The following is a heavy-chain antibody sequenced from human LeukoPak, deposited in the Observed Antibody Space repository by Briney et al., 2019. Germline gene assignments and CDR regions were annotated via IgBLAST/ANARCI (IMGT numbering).Heavy chain of an antibody. J-gene: IGHJ4*02. CDR3: ARDSNWFGFDY. CDR1: GGSISSYY. Sequence: SETLSLTCTVSGGSISSYYWSWIRQPPGKGLEWIGYIYYSGSTNYNPSLKSRVTISVDTSKNQFSLKLSSVTAADTAVYYCARDSNWFGFDYWGQGTLVTVSS. CDR2: IYYSGST. D-gene: IGHD3-10*01. V-gene: IGHV4-59*01.